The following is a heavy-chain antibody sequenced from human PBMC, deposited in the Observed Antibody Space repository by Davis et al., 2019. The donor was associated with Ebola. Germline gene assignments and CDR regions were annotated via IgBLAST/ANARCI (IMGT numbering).Heavy chain of an antibody. Sequence: ASVKVSCKASGYTFTSYYMHWVRQAPGQGLEWMGIINPSGCSTSYAQKFQGRVTMTRDTSTSTVYMELSSLRSEDTAVYYCAREGRITMVRGVIGFDYWGQGTLVTVSS. CDR2: INPSGCST. J-gene: IGHJ4*02. CDR1: GYTFTSYY. D-gene: IGHD3-10*01. CDR3: AREGRITMVRGVIGFDY. V-gene: IGHV1-46*01.